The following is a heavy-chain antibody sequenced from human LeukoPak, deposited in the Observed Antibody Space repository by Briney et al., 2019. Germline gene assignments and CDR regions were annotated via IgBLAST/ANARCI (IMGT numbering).Heavy chain of an antibody. V-gene: IGHV3-23*01. Sequence: GGSLRLSCAASGFTFSSYAMNWVRQAPGKGLERVSGISGSGGSTYYADSVRGRFTISRDNFKNTLYLQMNSLRAEDTAVYYCAKGLDGSGSYPYWGQGTLVTVSS. CDR3: AKGLDGSGSYPY. CDR2: ISGSGGST. CDR1: GFTFSSYA. J-gene: IGHJ4*02. D-gene: IGHD3-10*01.